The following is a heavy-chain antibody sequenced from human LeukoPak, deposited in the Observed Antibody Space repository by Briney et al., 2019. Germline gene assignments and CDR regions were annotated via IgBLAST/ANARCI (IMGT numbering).Heavy chain of an antibody. J-gene: IGHJ4*02. Sequence: PGGSLRLSCAASGFTFSTNYMSWVRQAPGKGLEWVSVIYSGGSPYYADSVKGRFTISRDNSKSTLYLQMNSLRAEDTAVYYCARDLNYYDSSGYGHWGQGTLVTVSS. CDR3: ARDLNYYDSSGYGH. CDR2: IYSGGSP. D-gene: IGHD3-22*01. CDR1: GFTFSTNY. V-gene: IGHV3-53*01.